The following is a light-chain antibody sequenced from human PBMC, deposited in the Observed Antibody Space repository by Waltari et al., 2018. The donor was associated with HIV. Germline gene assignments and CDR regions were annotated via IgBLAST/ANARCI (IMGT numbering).Light chain of an antibody. CDR3: QQYNNWPLT. J-gene: IGKJ4*01. CDR1: QSVSSN. V-gene: IGKV3-15*01. Sequence: EIVMTQSPATLSVSPGERATLSCRARQSVSSNLAWYQQKPGQTPRLLIDGASTRATVLPARFSGSGSGTEFTLTISSLQSEDFAVYYCQQYNNWPLTFGGGTKVEIK. CDR2: GAS.